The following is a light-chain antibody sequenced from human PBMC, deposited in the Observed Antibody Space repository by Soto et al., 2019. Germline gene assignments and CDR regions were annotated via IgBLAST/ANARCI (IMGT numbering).Light chain of an antibody. CDR1: SSEVCGYNY. V-gene: IGLV2-14*01. J-gene: IGLJ1*01. Sequence: SVLTQPASVSGSPGQSITISCTGTSSEVCGYNYVSWYQQHPGKAPKLMIYDVSNRPSGVSNRFSGSKSGNTASLTISGLQAEDEADYYCSSYTSSSTRLYVFGTGTKVTVL. CDR2: DVS. CDR3: SSYTSSSTRLYV.